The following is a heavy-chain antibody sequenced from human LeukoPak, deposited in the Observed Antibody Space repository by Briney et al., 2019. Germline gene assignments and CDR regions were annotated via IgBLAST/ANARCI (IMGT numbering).Heavy chain of an antibody. CDR3: ARDRSSSWPHDAFDI. D-gene: IGHD6-13*01. CDR1: GGSISRYY. J-gene: IGHJ3*02. Sequence: SETLSLTCTVSGGSISRYYWSWIRQPPGKGLEWIGYIYYTGISNSNPSLKSRVTISVDTSKNQFSLKLSSVTAADTAVYYCARDRSSSWPHDAFDIWGQGTMVTVSS. CDR2: IYYTGIS. V-gene: IGHV4-59*12.